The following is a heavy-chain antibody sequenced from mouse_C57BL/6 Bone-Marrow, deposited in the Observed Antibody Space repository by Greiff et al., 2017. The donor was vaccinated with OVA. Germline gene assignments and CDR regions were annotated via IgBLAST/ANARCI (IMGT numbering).Heavy chain of an antibody. CDR3: ARWHYYGSSYEGY. V-gene: IGHV1-26*01. J-gene: IGHJ2*01. D-gene: IGHD1-1*01. CDR1: GYTFTDYY. CDR2: INPNNGGT. Sequence: EVQLQQSGPELVKPGALVKISCKASGYTFTDYYMNWVKQSHGKSLEWIGDINPNNGGTSYNQKFKGKATLTVDKSSSTAYMELRSLTSEDSAVYYCARWHYYGSSYEGYWGQGTTLTVSS.